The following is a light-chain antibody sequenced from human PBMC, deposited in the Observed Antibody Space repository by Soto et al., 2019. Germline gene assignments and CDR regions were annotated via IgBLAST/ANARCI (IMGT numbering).Light chain of an antibody. J-gene: IGLJ1*01. CDR3: SSYPGSNNYV. CDR1: SSDVGGYNY. CDR2: EVS. V-gene: IGLV2-8*01. Sequence: QSVLTQPPSASGSPGQSVTISCTGTSSDVGGYNYVSWYQQHPGKAPKLMIYEVSKRPSGVPDRFSASKSGNTASLTVSGLQAEDEADYYCSSYPGSNNYVFGTGTKLTVL.